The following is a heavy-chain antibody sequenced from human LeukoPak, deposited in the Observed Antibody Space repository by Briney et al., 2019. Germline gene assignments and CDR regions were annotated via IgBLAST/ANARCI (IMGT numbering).Heavy chain of an antibody. CDR1: GFTFSSYS. CDR3: ARDPRYYDFWSGYYLDAFDI. J-gene: IGHJ3*02. CDR2: ISSSSSYI. Sequence: GGSLRLSCAASGFTFSSYSMNWVRQAPGKGLEWVSSISSSSSYIYYADSVKGRFTISRDNAKNSLYLQMNSLRAEDTAVYYCARDPRYYDFWSGYYLDAFDIWGQGTMVTVSS. D-gene: IGHD3-3*01. V-gene: IGHV3-21*01.